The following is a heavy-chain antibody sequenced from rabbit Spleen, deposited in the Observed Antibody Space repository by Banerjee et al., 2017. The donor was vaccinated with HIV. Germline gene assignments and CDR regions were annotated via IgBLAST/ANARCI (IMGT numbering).Heavy chain of an antibody. CDR1: GFSFSSYYY. V-gene: IGHV1S40*01. CDR3: ARDTGSSFSSYGMDR. J-gene: IGHJ6*01. Sequence: QSLEESGGDLVKPGASLTLTCTVSGFSFSSYYYMCWVRQAPGKGLEWIGCIYTGSGITDYASWAKGRFTISKTPSTTVTLQITSLTGADTATYFGARDTGSSFSSYGMDRWAQGPSSPS. CDR2: IYTGSGIT. D-gene: IGHD8-1*01.